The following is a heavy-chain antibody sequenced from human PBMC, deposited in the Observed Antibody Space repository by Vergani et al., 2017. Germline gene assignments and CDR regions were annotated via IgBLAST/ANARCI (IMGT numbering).Heavy chain of an antibody. J-gene: IGHJ6*02. CDR3: ARELSYYYGSGSDDYNPYYYEGMDV. D-gene: IGHD3-10*01. V-gene: IGHV4-61*02. CDR1: GGSINTGAYY. Sequence: QVQLQESGPRLVRPLQTLSLTCTVSGGSINTGAYYWSWIRQPAGKGLEWIGRVYTSGMTNYNPSLKSRVTILVDRSKSQLSLKLTAVTAGDTAVYFCARELSYYYGSGSDDYNPYYYEGMDVWGPGTTVTVSS. CDR2: VYTSGMT.